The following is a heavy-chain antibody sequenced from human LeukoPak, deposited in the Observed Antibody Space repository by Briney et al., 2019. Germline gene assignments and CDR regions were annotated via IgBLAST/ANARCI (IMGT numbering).Heavy chain of an antibody. CDR2: ISGSGGST. Sequence: GGSLRLSCAASGFTLSSYAMSWVRQAPGKGLEWVSAISGSGGSTYYADSVKGRFTISRDNSKNTLYLQMNSLRAEDTAVYYCAKERGYYDSSGYYLSGGQGTLVTVSS. V-gene: IGHV3-23*01. CDR3: AKERGYYDSSGYYLS. CDR1: GFTLSSYA. D-gene: IGHD3-22*01. J-gene: IGHJ4*02.